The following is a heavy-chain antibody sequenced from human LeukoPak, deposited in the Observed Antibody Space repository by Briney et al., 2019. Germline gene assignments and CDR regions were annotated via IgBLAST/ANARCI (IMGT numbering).Heavy chain of an antibody. J-gene: IGHJ3*02. D-gene: IGHD3-10*01. CDR1: GFTFRIYD. CDR3: ARDRGGSAFDI. CDR2: IGTTDDT. V-gene: IGHV3-13*04. Sequence: AGGSLRLSCAASGFTFRIYDMHWVRQGSGKGLEWVAGIGTTDDTDYPDSVEGRFTISRDNAKNTLYLQMNSLRAEDTAVYHCARDRGGSAFDILGQGTMVTVSS.